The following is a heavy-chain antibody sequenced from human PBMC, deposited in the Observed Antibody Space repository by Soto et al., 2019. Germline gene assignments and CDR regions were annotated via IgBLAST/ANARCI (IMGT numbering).Heavy chain of an antibody. CDR2: ISGSGGST. CDR3: ASLNNIVVVTAIPT. Sequence: PVGSLRLSCAASGFTFSSYAMSWVRQAPGKGLEWVSAISGSGGSTYYADSVKGRFTISRDNSKNTLYLQMNSLRAEDTAVYYCASLNNIVVVTAIPTWGQGTLVTVSS. J-gene: IGHJ5*02. CDR1: GFTFSSYA. V-gene: IGHV3-23*01. D-gene: IGHD2-21*02.